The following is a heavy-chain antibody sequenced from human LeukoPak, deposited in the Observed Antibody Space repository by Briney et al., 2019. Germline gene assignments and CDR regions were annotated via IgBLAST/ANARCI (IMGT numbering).Heavy chain of an antibody. CDR2: INPNSGGT. J-gene: IGHJ4*02. V-gene: IGHV1-2*02. CDR3: ARGFMITFGGVIAALDY. CDR1: GYTFTGYY. Sequence: ASVKVSCKASGYTFTGYYMHWVRQAPGQGLEWMGWINPNSGGTNYAQKFQGRVTMTRDTSISTAYMELSSLRSDDTAVYYCARGFMITFGGVIAALDYWGQGTLVTVSS. D-gene: IGHD3-16*02.